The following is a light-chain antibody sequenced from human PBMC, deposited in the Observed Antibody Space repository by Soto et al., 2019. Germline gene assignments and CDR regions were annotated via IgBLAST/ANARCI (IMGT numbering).Light chain of an antibody. CDR3: QQRSNWPIT. CDR1: QSVSRNY. V-gene: IGKV3D-20*02. Sequence: EIALTQSPGTLSLSPGERATLSCRASQSVSRNYLAWYQQKPGQAPRLLISGASSRATGIPARFSGSGSGTDFTLTISSLEPEDFAVYYCQQRSNWPITFGQGTRLEIK. J-gene: IGKJ5*01. CDR2: GAS.